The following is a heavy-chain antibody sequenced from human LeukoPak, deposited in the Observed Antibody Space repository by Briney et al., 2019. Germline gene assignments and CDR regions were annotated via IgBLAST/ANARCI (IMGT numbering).Heavy chain of an antibody. CDR2: IYYSGST. CDR3: ARAAAAGTVRFDP. CDR1: GGSISSSSYY. J-gene: IGHJ5*02. Sequence: SETLSLTCTVSGGSISSSSYYWGWIRQPPGKGLEWIGSIYYSGSTYYNPSLKSRVTISVDTSKNQFSLKLGSVTAADTAVYYCARAAAAGTVRFDPWGQGTLVTVSS. V-gene: IGHV4-39*01. D-gene: IGHD6-13*01.